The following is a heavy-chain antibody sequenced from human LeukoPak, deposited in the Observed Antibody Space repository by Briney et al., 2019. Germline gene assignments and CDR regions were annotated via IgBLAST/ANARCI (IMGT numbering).Heavy chain of an antibody. CDR1: GGTFSSYA. CDR3: ARDTYRSGDSCYSYYFDY. V-gene: IGHV1-69*01. J-gene: IGHJ4*02. CDR2: IIPIFGTA. D-gene: IGHD2-15*01. Sequence: SVKVSCKASGGTFSSYAISWVRQAPGQGLEWMGGIIPIFGTANYAQKFQGRVTITADESTSTAYMELSSLRSEDTAVYYCARDTYRSGDSCYSYYFDYWGQGTLVTVSS.